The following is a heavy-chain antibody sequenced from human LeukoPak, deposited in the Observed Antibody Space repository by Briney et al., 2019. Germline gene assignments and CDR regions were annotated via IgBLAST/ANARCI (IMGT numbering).Heavy chain of an antibody. CDR3: ARGNPLYGSGSYSYYYHMDV. CDR2: IYTSGTT. J-gene: IGHJ6*03. Sequence: SETLSLTCTVSGGSISSSNYYWGWVRQPAGKGLEWIGRIYTSGTTNYNPSLKSRVTISLDTSENQFSLKVNSVTAADTAVYYCARGNPLYGSGSYSYYYHMDVWGKGTTVTVSS. V-gene: IGHV4-61*02. D-gene: IGHD3-10*01. CDR1: GGSISSSNYY.